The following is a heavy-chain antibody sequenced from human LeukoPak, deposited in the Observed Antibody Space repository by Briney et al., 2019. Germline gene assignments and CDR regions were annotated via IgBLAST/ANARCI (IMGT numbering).Heavy chain of an antibody. J-gene: IGHJ4*02. Sequence: SETLSLTCAVSGYFISSGYYWGWIRQPPGKGLEWIGSIYHSGSTYYNPSLKSRVTISVDTSKNQFSLKLSSVTAADTAVYYCARRPAMAGQFDYWGQGTLVTVSS. CDR1: GYFISSGYY. CDR2: IYHSGST. CDR3: ARRPAMAGQFDY. D-gene: IGHD5-18*01. V-gene: IGHV4-38-2*01.